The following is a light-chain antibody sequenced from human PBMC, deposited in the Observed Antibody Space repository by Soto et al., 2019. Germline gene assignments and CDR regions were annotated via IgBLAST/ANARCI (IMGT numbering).Light chain of an antibody. Sequence: QSALTQPASVSGSPGQSITISCTGSSSDVGSYTFVSWYQHHPGKAPKVMIYEATKRPSGVSHRFSGSKSGNTASLTISGLQAEDEGEYYCCSYAGSRTLVFGGGTKLTVL. CDR2: EAT. J-gene: IGLJ3*02. V-gene: IGLV2-23*01. CDR3: CSYAGSRTLV. CDR1: SSDVGSYTF.